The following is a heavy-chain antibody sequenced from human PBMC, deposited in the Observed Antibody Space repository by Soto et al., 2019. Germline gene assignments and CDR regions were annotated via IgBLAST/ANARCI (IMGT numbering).Heavy chain of an antibody. CDR3: ARDTESNRYND. CDR1: GYTFRTSC. V-gene: IGHV1-18*01. CDR2: LSPDNGNR. J-gene: IGHJ1*01. Sequence: GSGKVCCRTSGYTFRTSCISWGQQAPGQGLECVGWLSPDNGNRKSAQRLQGRVTLTTDTSASTAYMELRSLTSDDTAMYYCARDTESNRYNDWGQGTLVTVSS. D-gene: IGHD1-20*01.